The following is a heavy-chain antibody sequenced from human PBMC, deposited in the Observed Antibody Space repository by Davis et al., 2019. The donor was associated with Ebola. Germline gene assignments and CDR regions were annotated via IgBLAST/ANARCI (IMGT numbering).Heavy chain of an antibody. CDR1: GLTVSSYW. D-gene: IGHD1-26*01. CDR3: AKDTSNIWFDI. V-gene: IGHV3-23*01. J-gene: IGHJ3*02. CDR2: LGTSADT. Sequence: GESLKISCAASGLTVSSYWMHWVRQAPGKGLEWVSTLGTSADTYYADSVKGRFTISRDNSKNTLYLQMNGLRVEDTAIYYCAKDTSNIWFDIWGQGTMVTVSS.